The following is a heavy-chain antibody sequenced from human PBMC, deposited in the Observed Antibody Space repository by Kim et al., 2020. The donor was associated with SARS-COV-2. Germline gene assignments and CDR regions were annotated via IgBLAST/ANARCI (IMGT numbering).Heavy chain of an antibody. Sequence: GGSLRLSCAASGFTFSSYAMHWVRQAPGKGLEWVAVISYDGSNKYYADSVKGRFTISRDNSKNTLYLQMNSLRAEDTAVYYCARDGGPIFGMVIKYYYSQMDVWGKGTTVTVSS. D-gene: IGHD3-3*02. J-gene: IGHJ6*03. CDR3: ARDGGPIFGMVIKYYYSQMDV. V-gene: IGHV3-30-3*01. CDR2: ISYDGSNK. CDR1: GFTFSSYA.